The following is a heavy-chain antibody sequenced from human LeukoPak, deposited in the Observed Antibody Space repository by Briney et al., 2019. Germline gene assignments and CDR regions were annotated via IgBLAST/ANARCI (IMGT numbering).Heavy chain of an antibody. CDR3: ARGSTVTNYYFDY. CDR1: GGFFSGYY. D-gene: IGHD4-17*01. CDR2: INHSGST. Sequence: SETLSLTCAVYGGFFSGYYWSWIRQPPGKGLEWIGEINHSGSTNYNPPLKSRVTISVDTSKNQFSLKLSSVTAADTAVYYCARGSTVTNYYFDYWGQGTLVTVSS. J-gene: IGHJ4*02. V-gene: IGHV4-34*01.